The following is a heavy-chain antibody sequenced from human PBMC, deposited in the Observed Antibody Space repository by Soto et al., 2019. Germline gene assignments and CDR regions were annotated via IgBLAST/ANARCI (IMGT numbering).Heavy chain of an antibody. CDR1: GGSISSSSSY. CDR2: INYSGST. D-gene: IGHD3-16*02. Sequence: QLQLQESGPGLVRPSETLSLTCTVSGGSISSSSSYWGWIRQPPGKGLEWIASINYSGSTYYNPSLKSRVTISVDTSKTQFSLKLSSVTAADTAVYFCAKTGFWGGYRVADDWGQGTLVTVSS. J-gene: IGHJ4*02. CDR3: AKTGFWGGYRVADD. V-gene: IGHV4-39*01.